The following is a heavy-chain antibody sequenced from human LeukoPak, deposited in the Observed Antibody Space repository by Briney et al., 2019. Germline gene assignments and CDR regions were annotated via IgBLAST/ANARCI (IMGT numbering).Heavy chain of an antibody. CDR2: IYTSGST. CDR3: ARRMVPAADDAFDI. Sequence: SETLSLTCTVSGGSISSGSYYWSWIRQPAGKGLEWIGRIYTSGSTNYNPSLKSRVTISVDTSKNQFSLKLSSVTAADTAVYYCARRMVPAADDAFDIWGQGTMVTVSS. V-gene: IGHV4-61*02. D-gene: IGHD2-2*01. J-gene: IGHJ3*02. CDR1: GGSISSGSYY.